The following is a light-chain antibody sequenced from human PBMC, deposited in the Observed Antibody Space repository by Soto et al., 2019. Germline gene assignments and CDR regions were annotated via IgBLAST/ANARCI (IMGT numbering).Light chain of an antibody. J-gene: IGLJ1*01. CDR3: QTYDSSLSGSV. V-gene: IGLV1-40*01. CDR2: ANS. Sequence: QSVLTQPPSVSGAPGQRVTIFCTGSSSDIGAGYDVQWYQQVPGAAPKLLIYANSNRPSGVPDRFSGSKSGTSASLAISGLQSEDEGDYYCQTYDSSLSGSVCGAGTKLTVL. CDR1: SSDIGAGYD.